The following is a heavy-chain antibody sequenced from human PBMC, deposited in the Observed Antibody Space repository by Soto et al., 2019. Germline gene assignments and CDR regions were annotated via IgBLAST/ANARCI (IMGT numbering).Heavy chain of an antibody. CDR2: IKSESDGGTA. CDR1: GVTLTNVW. CDR3: SHGYYQYFNS. J-gene: IGHJ4*02. V-gene: IGHV3-15*07. D-gene: IGHD5-18*01. Sequence: PGGSLRLSCAVSGVTLTNVWMNWVRQAPGKGPEWVGLIKSESDGGTADYAAPVKGRFIISRDDSENTLYLQMNSPKTEDTAVYYCSHGYYQYFNSWGQGTLVTVSS.